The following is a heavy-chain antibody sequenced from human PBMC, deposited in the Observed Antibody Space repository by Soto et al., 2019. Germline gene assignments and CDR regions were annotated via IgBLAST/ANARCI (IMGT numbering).Heavy chain of an antibody. CDR1: GYSFTSYW. V-gene: IGHV5-10-1*01. Sequence: GESLKISCKGSGYSFTSYWISWVRQMPGKGLEWMGRIDPSDSYTNYSPSFQGHVTTSADKSISTAYLQWSSLKASDTAMYYCARAWGYSSSWYEVWGQGTLVPVSS. CDR3: ARAWGYSSSWYEV. J-gene: IGHJ4*02. D-gene: IGHD6-13*01. CDR2: IDPSDSYT.